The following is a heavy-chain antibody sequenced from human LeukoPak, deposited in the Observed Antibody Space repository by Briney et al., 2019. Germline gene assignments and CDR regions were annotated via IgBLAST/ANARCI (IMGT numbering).Heavy chain of an antibody. CDR3: AKSNGYGLVDI. Sequence: SETLSLTCNVSGVSITSFYWSWIRQPPGKGLEWIGNIFYSGSTYYSPPLKSRVTISLDTSRNQFSLKLTSVTAADTAVYYCAKSNGYGLVDIWVQGTMVTVSS. CDR2: IFYSGST. D-gene: IGHD3-10*01. J-gene: IGHJ3*02. V-gene: IGHV4-59*12. CDR1: GVSITSFY.